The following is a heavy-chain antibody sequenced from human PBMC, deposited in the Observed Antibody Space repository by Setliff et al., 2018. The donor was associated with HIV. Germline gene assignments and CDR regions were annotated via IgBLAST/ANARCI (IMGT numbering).Heavy chain of an antibody. V-gene: IGHV3-30*04. CDR1: GFTFSSYA. D-gene: IGHD3-16*01. CDR3: ARHLTWGFYYYYGMDV. Sequence: GGSLRLSCAASGFTFSSYAMHWVRQAPGKGLEWVAIISYDGSNRYYAESVKGRFTISRDNSKNTLYLQMNSLRAEDSAVYYCARHLTWGFYYYYGMDVWGQGTTVTVSS. J-gene: IGHJ6*02. CDR2: ISYDGSNR.